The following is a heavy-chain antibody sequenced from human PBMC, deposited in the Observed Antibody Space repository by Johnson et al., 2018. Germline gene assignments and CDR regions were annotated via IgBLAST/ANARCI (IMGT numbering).Heavy chain of an antibody. D-gene: IGHD6-19*01. CDR2: ISWNSGSI. Sequence: EVQLVESGGGLVQPGRSLRLSCAASGFTFDDYAMHWVRQAPGKGLEWVSGISWNSGSIGYADSVNGRFTIARDNAKNSLYLQMNSLRAEESALSYCAKDIGSSGRDAFDIWGQGTMVTVSS. CDR3: AKDIGSSGRDAFDI. V-gene: IGHV3-9*01. CDR1: GFTFDDYA. J-gene: IGHJ3*02.